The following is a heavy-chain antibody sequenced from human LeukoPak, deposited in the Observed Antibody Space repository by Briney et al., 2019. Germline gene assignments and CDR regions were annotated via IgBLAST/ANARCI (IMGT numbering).Heavy chain of an antibody. CDR3: ARDLVVAATDYYYYYGMDV. D-gene: IGHD2-15*01. CDR2: INPSGGST. J-gene: IGHJ6*02. V-gene: IGHV1-46*01. Sequence: ASVKVSCKASGYTFTSYYMHWVRQAPGQGLEWMGIINPSGGSTSYAQKFQGRVTMTRDTSTSTVYMELSSLRSEDTAVYYCARDLVVAATDYYYYYGMDVWGQGTTVTVSS. CDR1: GYTFTSYY.